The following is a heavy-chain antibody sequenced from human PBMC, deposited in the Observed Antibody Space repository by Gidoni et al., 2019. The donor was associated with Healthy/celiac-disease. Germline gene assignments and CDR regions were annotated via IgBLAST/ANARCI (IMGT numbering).Heavy chain of an antibody. D-gene: IGHD1-26*01. Sequence: EVQMVQSGAEVKKPGESRKISCKGSGYSFTSYGIGWVRQMPGKGLEWMGIIYPGDSDTRYSPSFQGQVTISANKSISTAYLQWSSLKASDTAMYYCARQWGSGSYYAGFSHGAFDPWGQGTLVTVSS. CDR2: IYPGDSDT. V-gene: IGHV5-51*01. CDR1: GYSFTSYG. J-gene: IGHJ5*02. CDR3: ARQWGSGSYYAGFSHGAFDP.